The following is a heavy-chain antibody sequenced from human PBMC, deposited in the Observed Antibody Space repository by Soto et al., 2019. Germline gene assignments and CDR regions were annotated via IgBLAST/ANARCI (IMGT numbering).Heavy chain of an antibody. J-gene: IGHJ4*02. Sequence: EVQLVESGGGLVQPGGSLRLSCAASGFSFSNHWMHWVRQVPGKGLVWVARINSDGSTTTYADSVEGRFTISRANARNTLYLQMDSLRAEDTALDYCASGYSSGPDYWGQGTLVTVSS. CDR1: GFSFSNHW. CDR3: ASGYSSGPDY. D-gene: IGHD6-19*01. CDR2: INSDGSTT. V-gene: IGHV3-74*01.